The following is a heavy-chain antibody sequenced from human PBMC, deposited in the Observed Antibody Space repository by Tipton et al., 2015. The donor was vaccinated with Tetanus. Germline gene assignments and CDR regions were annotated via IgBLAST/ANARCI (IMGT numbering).Heavy chain of an antibody. J-gene: IGHJ6*02. CDR2: IDPNSGDT. Sequence: QLVQSGAEVKKPGASVKVSCTASGYTFTGYYMYWVRQAPGQGLEWVGWIDPNSGDTIYAQNFQGRVTMTRDTSISTVHMELSRLRSDDTAVYYCARDRGDYIYYGMDVWGPGTTVTVSS. D-gene: IGHD3-22*01. CDR1: GYTFTGYY. V-gene: IGHV1-2*02. CDR3: ARDRGDYIYYGMDV.